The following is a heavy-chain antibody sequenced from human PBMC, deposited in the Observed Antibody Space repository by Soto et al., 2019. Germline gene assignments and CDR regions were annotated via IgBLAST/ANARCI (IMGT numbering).Heavy chain of an antibody. Sequence: ASVKVSCKPSGYTFTSYHLQWVRQAPGQRPQWMGIINPGGAGASYAQKFQDRVTLTRDTSTSTAYMELSSLTYEDSAMYYCAISQGPYYFDYWGQGTLVTVSS. CDR3: AISQGPYYFDY. J-gene: IGHJ4*02. CDR2: INPGGAGA. V-gene: IGHV1-46*03. CDR1: GYTFTSYH.